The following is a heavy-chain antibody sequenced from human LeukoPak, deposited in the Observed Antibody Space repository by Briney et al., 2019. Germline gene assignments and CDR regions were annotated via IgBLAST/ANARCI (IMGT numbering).Heavy chain of an antibody. CDR2: ISGSGGST. V-gene: IGHV3-23*01. Sequence: GGSLRLSCAASGFTFSSYAMSWVRQAPGKGLEWVSAISGSGGSTYYADSVKGRFTISRDNAKNSLYLQMNSLRGEDTAVYYCAELGITMIGGVWGKGTTVTISS. CDR3: AELGITMIGGV. J-gene: IGHJ6*04. D-gene: IGHD3-10*02. CDR1: GFTFSSYA.